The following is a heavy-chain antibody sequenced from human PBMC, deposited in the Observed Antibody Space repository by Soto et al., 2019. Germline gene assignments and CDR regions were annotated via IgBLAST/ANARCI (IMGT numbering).Heavy chain of an antibody. Sequence: LKVSWKASGYYFAVYLITWGRQKPGEGVEWIGRTNPTASHSYYSQSFRGHVTISVNKSITTVFLQWSSLRAADTAMYYCARQISDAATGNNFQYCFDSWGQGTPVTVAS. CDR1: GYYFAVYL. V-gene: IGHV5-10-1*01. D-gene: IGHD1-26*01. CDR3: ARQISDAATGNNFQYCFDS. J-gene: IGHJ4*03. CDR2: TNPTASHS.